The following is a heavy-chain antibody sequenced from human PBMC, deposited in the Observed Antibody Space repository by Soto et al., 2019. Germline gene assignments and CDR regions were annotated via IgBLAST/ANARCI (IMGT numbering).Heavy chain of an antibody. CDR3: VKEEAPCCEWSYYFDS. D-gene: IGHD3-3*01. Sequence: LRLSCSASGFKFSDYTMHWVRQTPGKGLEFVSAISNNGSDTYYGDSVKGRFYISRDNSGNTLYLQMNSLNTDDSATYYCVKEEAPCCEWSYYFDSWGQGTQVTVSS. CDR2: ISNNGSDT. CDR1: GFKFSDYT. V-gene: IGHV3-64D*06. J-gene: IGHJ4*02.